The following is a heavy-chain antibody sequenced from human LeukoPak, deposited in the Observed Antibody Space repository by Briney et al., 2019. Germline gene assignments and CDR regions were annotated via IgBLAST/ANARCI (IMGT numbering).Heavy chain of an antibody. J-gene: IGHJ4*02. CDR2: INHSGSP. Sequence: SETLSLTCAVYGGSFSGYYWSWIRQPPGKGLEWIGEINHSGSPNYNPSLKSRVTISIDTSKNQFSLKLSSVTAADTAVYYCARHYGSSLGGFDYWGQGTLVTVSS. V-gene: IGHV4-34*01. D-gene: IGHD2-2*01. CDR3: ARHYGSSLGGFDY. CDR1: GGSFSGYY.